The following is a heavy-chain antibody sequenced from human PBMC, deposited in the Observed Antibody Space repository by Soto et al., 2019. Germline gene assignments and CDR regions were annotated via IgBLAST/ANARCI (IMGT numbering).Heavy chain of an antibody. CDR1: GFTFSSYS. Sequence: EVQLVESGGGLVKPGGSLRLSCAASGFTFSSYSMNWVRQAPGKGLEWVSSISSSSSYIYYADSVKGRFTISRDNAKNSLYLQMNSLRAEDTAVYYCASGTGTPDRYYYMDVWGKGTTVTVSS. D-gene: IGHD1-1*01. V-gene: IGHV3-21*01. CDR3: ASGTGTPDRYYYMDV. CDR2: ISSSSSYI. J-gene: IGHJ6*03.